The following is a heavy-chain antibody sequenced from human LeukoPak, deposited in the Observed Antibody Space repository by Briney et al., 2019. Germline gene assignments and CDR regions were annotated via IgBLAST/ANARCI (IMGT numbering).Heavy chain of an antibody. CDR1: GFTFSSYN. J-gene: IGHJ6*04. V-gene: IGHV3-21*01. Sequence: GGYLRISFAACGFTFSSYNMNWVLQAPGQGLEWVSSISSSSSYIYYADSVKCRFTISRDNAKNSLYLQMISLPAEDTSLYYVARDRVTMVRGVPYYYYYGMDVWGKGTTVTVSS. CDR3: ARDRVTMVRGVPYYYYYGMDV. CDR2: ISSSSSYI. D-gene: IGHD3-10*01.